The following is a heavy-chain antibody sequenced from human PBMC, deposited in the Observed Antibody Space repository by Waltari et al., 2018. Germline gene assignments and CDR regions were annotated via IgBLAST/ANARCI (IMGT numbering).Heavy chain of an antibody. Sequence: QVQLQESGTGLVKPSETLSLPCTYSGDSISIYHWSWIRQPAGKGLEWIGRIYTSGNTHYNPSLKSRVTMSVDMSKNQFSLKLSSVTAADTAVYYCAKDGGWYPDYWGQGTLVTVSS. J-gene: IGHJ4*02. CDR2: IYTSGNT. CDR3: AKDGGWYPDY. CDR1: GDSISIYH. D-gene: IGHD6-19*01. V-gene: IGHV4-4*07.